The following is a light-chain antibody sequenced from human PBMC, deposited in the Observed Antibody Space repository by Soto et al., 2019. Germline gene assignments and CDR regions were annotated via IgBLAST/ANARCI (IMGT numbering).Light chain of an antibody. V-gene: IGKV3-20*01. CDR1: QSVSSPY. J-gene: IGKJ3*01. Sequence: EVVLTQSPVTLSLSPGERATLSCRASQSVSSPYLAWYQQKPGQPPRLLIYGASIRATDIPDRFIGSGSGTEFTLTIARLAPEDFAMYYCQQYGSSPFTFGPGTKVDI. CDR2: GAS. CDR3: QQYGSSPFT.